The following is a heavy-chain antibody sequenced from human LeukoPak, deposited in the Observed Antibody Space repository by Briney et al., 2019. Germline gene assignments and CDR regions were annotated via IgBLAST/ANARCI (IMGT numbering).Heavy chain of an antibody. D-gene: IGHD5-12*01. CDR3: ARTRRGYSGYDL. Sequence: SVKVSCKASGGTFSSYAISWVRQAPGQGLEWMGRIIPIFGTANYAQKFQGRVTITTDESTSTAYMELSSLRSEDTAVYYCARTRRGYSGYDLWGQGTPVTVSS. J-gene: IGHJ4*02. V-gene: IGHV1-69*05. CDR2: IIPIFGTA. CDR1: GGTFSSYA.